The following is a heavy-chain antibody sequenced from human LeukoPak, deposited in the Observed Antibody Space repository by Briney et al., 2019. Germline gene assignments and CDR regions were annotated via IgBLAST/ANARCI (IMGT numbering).Heavy chain of an antibody. D-gene: IGHD6-19*01. Sequence: ASVKVSCKASGGTFSSYAISWVRQAPGQGLEWMGRIIPIFGTANYAQKFQGRVTITTDESTSRAYMELSSLRSEDTAVYYCAREFGGAVAGPTFDYWGQGTLVTVSS. CDR3: AREFGGAVAGPTFDY. CDR1: GGTFSSYA. CDR2: IIPIFGTA. J-gene: IGHJ4*01. V-gene: IGHV1-69*05.